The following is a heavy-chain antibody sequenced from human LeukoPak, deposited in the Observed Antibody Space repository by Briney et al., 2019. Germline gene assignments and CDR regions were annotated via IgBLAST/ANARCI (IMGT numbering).Heavy chain of an antibody. CDR1: GYSFTVYY. CDR3: ASLYGDYVASDF. Sequence: ASVTDSFKASGYSFTVYYMHWVRQAPGQGLEWMGWINPNSGGTNYAQKFLGRVTMTRDTSISTAYMELSRLRSDDTAVYYCASLYGDYVASDFWGQGTLVTVSS. CDR2: INPNSGGT. V-gene: IGHV1-2*02. J-gene: IGHJ4*02. D-gene: IGHD4-17*01.